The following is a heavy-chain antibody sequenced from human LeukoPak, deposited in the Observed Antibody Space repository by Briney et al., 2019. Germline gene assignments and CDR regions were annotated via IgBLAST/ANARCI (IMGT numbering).Heavy chain of an antibody. CDR3: AKAELGVDTFFDY. CDR2: IYSGGST. J-gene: IGHJ4*02. D-gene: IGHD3-3*01. CDR1: GFTVSSNY. Sequence: PGGPLRLSCAASGFTVSSNYMSWVRQAPGKRLEWVSVIYSGGSTYYADSVKGRFTISRDNSKNTLYLQMNSLRAEDTAVYYCAKAELGVDTFFDYWGQGTLVTVSS. V-gene: IGHV3-53*01.